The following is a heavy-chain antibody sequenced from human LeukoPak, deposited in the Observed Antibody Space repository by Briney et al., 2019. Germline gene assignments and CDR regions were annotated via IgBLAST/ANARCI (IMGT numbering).Heavy chain of an antibody. CDR3: AKDGDYYDSSGHIDY. Sequence: GWSLSLSCAACRFTFRSYAMSWVRPAPARGLEGVSAISGSGGSTDYADSVKGQFTISRDNSKNTLYLQMNSLRAEDTAVYYCAKDGDYYDSSGHIDYWGQGTRVTVSS. CDR1: RFTFRSYA. CDR2: ISGSGGST. J-gene: IGHJ4*02. D-gene: IGHD3-22*01. V-gene: IGHV3-23*01.